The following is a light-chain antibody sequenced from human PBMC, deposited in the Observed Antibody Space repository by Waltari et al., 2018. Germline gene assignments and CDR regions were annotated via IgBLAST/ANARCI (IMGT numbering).Light chain of an antibody. CDR3: QQYADLPWT. J-gene: IGKJ1*01. Sequence: DIQMTQSPSSLSASVGDRVTITYQASQDISSYLNWYQQKAGKAPKLLMSAASNLEAGVPSRFSGDRFGTDFTFTITSLQSEDIATYYCQQYADLPWTFGQGTKVEIK. CDR1: QDISSY. V-gene: IGKV1-33*01. CDR2: AAS.